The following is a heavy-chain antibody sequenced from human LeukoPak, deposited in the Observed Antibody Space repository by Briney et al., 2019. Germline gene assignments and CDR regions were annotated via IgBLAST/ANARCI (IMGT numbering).Heavy chain of an antibody. CDR2: ISSSGSTI. J-gene: IGHJ2*01. D-gene: IGHD2-2*01. Sequence: GGSLRLSCAASGFTFSTYSMNWVRQAPGKGLEGVSYISSSGSTIYYAASVKGRFTISRDNAKNSLFLQMNSLRDEDTAVYYCARGCSTTSCYYWYFDLWGRGTLVTVSS. CDR1: GFTFSTYS. CDR3: ARGCSTTSCYYWYFDL. V-gene: IGHV3-48*02.